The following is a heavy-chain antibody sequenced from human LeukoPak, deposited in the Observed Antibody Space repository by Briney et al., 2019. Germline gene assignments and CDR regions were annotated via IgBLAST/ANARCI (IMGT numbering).Heavy chain of an antibody. D-gene: IGHD6-13*01. J-gene: IGHJ4*02. CDR1: GYTFTSYD. V-gene: IGHV1-69*13. CDR2: IIPIFGTA. Sequence: GASVKVSCKASGYTFTSYDINWVRQATGQGLEWMGGIIPIFGTANYAQKFQGRVTITADESTSTAYMELSSLRSEDTAVYYCARGQITGQLVRVWGQGTLVTVSS. CDR3: ARGQITGQLVRV.